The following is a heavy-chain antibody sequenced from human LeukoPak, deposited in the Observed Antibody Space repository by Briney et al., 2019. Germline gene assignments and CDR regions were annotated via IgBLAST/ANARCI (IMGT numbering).Heavy chain of an antibody. V-gene: IGHV3-48*02. D-gene: IGHD3-22*01. J-gene: IGHJ6*02. Sequence: PGGSLRLSCTASGFIFNKYNMNWVRQAPRKGLQWVSYISSGSTTIYYADSVKGRFTISRDKAKNSLYLQMNSLRDEDTAVYYCARVSSYYDSSGYYYGMDVWGQGTTVTVSS. CDR2: ISSGSTTI. CDR3: ARVSSYYDSSGYYYGMDV. CDR1: GFIFNKYN.